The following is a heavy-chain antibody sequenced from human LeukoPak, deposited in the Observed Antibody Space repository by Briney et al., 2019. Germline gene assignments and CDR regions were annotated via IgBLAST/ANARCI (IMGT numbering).Heavy chain of an antibody. D-gene: IGHD2-8*02. V-gene: IGHV3-30*18. J-gene: IGHJ3*02. CDR1: GFTFRNYG. CDR2: ISYDGSNK. Sequence: GGSLRLSCAASGFTFRNYGMPWVRQAPGKGLEWVALISYDGSNKHYGNSVKGRFTISRDTPKNTVFLQMSSLRPEDTAVYYCAKGGDHTGRLDAFDMWGQGTKVTVSS. CDR3: AKGGDHTGRLDAFDM.